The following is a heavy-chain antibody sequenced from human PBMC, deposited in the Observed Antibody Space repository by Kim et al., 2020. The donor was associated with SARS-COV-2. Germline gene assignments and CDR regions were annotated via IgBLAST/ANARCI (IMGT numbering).Heavy chain of an antibody. V-gene: IGHV7-4-1*02. Sequence: ASVKVSCKASGYTFTKHAMNWVRLAPGQGLEWMGWINTDNGNPTYAQGFRGRYVFPLDSSVSTAYLQISSLKAEDTAVYYCARGDCSSTSCYSMDVWGHGTTVTVSS. J-gene: IGHJ6*02. CDR2: INTDNGNP. CDR1: GYTFTKHA. CDR3: ARGDCSSTSCYSMDV. D-gene: IGHD2-2*01.